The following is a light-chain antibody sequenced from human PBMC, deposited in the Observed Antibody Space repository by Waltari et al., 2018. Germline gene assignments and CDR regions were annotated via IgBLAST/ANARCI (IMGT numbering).Light chain of an antibody. Sequence: DVQLTQSPSSLSASVGDRVTITCQASQDIYNYLNWFQQKPGKAPKLLIYDASNLETGVPSRFSGSRSGTDFTFTISSLHPEDVATYYCQQYENFPYSFGQGTKLEIK. V-gene: IGKV1-33*01. CDR2: DAS. CDR1: QDIYNY. J-gene: IGKJ2*03. CDR3: QQYENFPYS.